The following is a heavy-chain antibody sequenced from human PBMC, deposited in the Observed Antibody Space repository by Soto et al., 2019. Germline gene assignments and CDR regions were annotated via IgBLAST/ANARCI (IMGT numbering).Heavy chain of an antibody. CDR3: ATQPPASAYVSGSYYNSRVFDY. Sequence: GGSLRLSCAASGFTFSSYAMSWVRQAPGKGLEWVSAISGSGGSTYYADSVKGRFTISRDNSKNTLYLQMNSLRAEDTAVYYCATQPPASAYVSGSYYNSRVFDYWGQRTLVTAAS. CDR2: ISGSGGST. CDR1: GFTFSSYA. V-gene: IGHV3-23*01. D-gene: IGHD3-10*01. J-gene: IGHJ4*02.